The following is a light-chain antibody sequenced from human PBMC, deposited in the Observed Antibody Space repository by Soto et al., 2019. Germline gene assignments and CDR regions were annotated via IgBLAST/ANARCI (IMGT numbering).Light chain of an antibody. CDR3: QQSYSTLST. V-gene: IGKV1-39*01. CDR2: LAS. Sequence: DIQMTQSPSSLSASVGDRVTITCRASQIISSYLNWYQQKPGKAPKLLIYLASSLQGGVPSRFSGSGSGTDFTLTINSLQPEDFATYYCQQSYSTLSTFGQGTKLEIK. J-gene: IGKJ2*01. CDR1: QIISSY.